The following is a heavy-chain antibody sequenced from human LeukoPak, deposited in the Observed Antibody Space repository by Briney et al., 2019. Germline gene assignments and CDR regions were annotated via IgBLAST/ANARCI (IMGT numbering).Heavy chain of an antibody. Sequence: PGGSLELPVAASGFTFSSYWMHWFRQAPGKGLVWFQLINSDGSSTSYADSVKGRFTISRDNAKNTLYLQMNSLRAEDTAVYYCARGYYSSSWYSGWFDPWGQGTLVTVSS. D-gene: IGHD6-13*01. V-gene: IGHV3-74*01. CDR1: GFTFSSYW. CDR2: INSDGSST. CDR3: ARGYYSSSWYSGWFDP. J-gene: IGHJ5*02.